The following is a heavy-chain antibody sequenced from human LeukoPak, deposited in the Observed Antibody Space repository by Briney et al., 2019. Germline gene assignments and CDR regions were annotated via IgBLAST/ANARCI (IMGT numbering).Heavy chain of an antibody. V-gene: IGHV3-30*02. J-gene: IGHJ4*02. CDR3: ATDLSYGRGGFDY. Sequence: GGSLRLSCAASGFTFSSYGMHWVRQAPGKGLEWVAFIRYDGSNKYYADSVKGRFTISRDNSKNTLYLQMNSLRAEDTAVYYCATDLSYGRGGFDYWGQGTLVTVSS. CDR2: IRYDGSNK. D-gene: IGHD5-18*01. CDR1: GFTFSSYG.